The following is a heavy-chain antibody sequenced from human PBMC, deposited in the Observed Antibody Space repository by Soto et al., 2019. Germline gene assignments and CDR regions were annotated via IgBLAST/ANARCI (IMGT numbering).Heavy chain of an antibody. D-gene: IGHD3-22*01. CDR3: ARAFDDRSGYYGALGP. J-gene: IGHJ5*02. CDR2: IYYTGST. Sequence: TLALTCPVSDGSLTTGGDYWSWTRTPPGKGLEWIGYIYYTGSTYYSPSLKGRLNISIDTSKNQLSLKLTSVTAADTAVYYGARAFDDRSGYYGALGPWGQGTLVTFSS. V-gene: IGHV4-30-4*01. CDR1: DGSLTTGGDY.